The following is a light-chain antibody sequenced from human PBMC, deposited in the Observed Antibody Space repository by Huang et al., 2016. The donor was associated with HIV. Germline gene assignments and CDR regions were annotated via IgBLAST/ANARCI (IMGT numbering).Light chain of an antibody. CDR1: QGISNS. CDR3: QQYYSTSWT. V-gene: IGKV1-NL1*01. Sequence: DIQMTQSPSSLSASVGDRVTITWRASQGISNSLAWYQQKPGKAPKLLLYAASRMQSGVPSRFSGSGSETDYTLTISSLQPEDFATYYCQQYYSTSWTFGQGTKVEIK. CDR2: AAS. J-gene: IGKJ1*01.